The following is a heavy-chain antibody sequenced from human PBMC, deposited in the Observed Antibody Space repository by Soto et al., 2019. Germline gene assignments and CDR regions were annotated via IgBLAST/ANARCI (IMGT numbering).Heavy chain of an antibody. V-gene: IGHV5-51*01. Sequence: PGESLRISCKGSGYSFSSYWIGWVRQMPGKGLEWMGIIYPGDSETTYSPSFQGQVTISVDKSLTTAYLQWSSLKASDTAMYYCVRHAVVAAAIPRYYYMDVWGTGTTVTVPS. CDR2: IYPGDSET. CDR3: VRHAVVAAAIPRYYYMDV. D-gene: IGHD2-2*02. J-gene: IGHJ6*03. CDR1: GYSFSSYW.